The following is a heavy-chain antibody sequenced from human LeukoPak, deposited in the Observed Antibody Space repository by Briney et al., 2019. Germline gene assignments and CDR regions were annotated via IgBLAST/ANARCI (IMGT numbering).Heavy chain of an antibody. CDR2: IRYDENNK. Sequence: GGSLRLSCAASGFTFSSYWMHWVRQAPGKGLEWVAFIRYDENNKYYADSVKGRFTVSRDNSKNTLYLQMNSLRDEDTAVYYCAKKDGSSWATLDYWGQGTLVTVSS. D-gene: IGHD6-13*01. CDR3: AKKDGSSWATLDY. J-gene: IGHJ4*02. V-gene: IGHV3-30*02. CDR1: GFTFSSYW.